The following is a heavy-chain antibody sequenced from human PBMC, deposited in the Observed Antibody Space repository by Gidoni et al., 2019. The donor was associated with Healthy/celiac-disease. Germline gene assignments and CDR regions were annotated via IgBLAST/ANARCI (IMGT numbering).Heavy chain of an antibody. J-gene: IGHJ6*02. V-gene: IGHV1-2*02. CDR2: INPISGGK. Sequence: VQLVQSGAEVTTPGSSLTVSCKASGSTFTGYSMHWVRQAPGQGRECMGWINPISGGKNYAQKFQGRCTMTRDTSISTAYMELSRLRSDDTAVYYWERGSIAAAGTSYYDYGMDVWGQGTTVTVS. CDR1: GSTFTGYS. D-gene: IGHD6-13*01. CDR3: ERGSIAAAGTSYYDYGMDV.